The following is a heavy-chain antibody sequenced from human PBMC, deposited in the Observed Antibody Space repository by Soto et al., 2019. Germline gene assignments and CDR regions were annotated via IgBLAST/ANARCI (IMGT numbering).Heavy chain of an antibody. J-gene: IGHJ4*02. CDR1: GFMFSDYS. CDR2: ISSSSFTI. D-gene: IGHD3-3*01. V-gene: IGHV3-48*01. Sequence: GGSLRLSCAASGFMFSDYSMNWVRRAPGRGLEWVSYISSSSFTIHYADSVEGRFAISRDNAKNSLYLQMNSLRVEDTAVYYCAMDYNAFWSGHFDYCGQXALVTVSS. CDR3: AMDYNAFWSGHFDY.